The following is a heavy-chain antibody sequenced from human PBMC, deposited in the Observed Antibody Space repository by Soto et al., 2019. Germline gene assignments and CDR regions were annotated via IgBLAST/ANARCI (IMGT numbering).Heavy chain of an antibody. CDR2: ISTYNGNT. D-gene: IGHD2-15*01. Sequence: QVQLVQSGAEVKKPGASVKVSCKTSGYTFTSYGISWLRQAPGQGLEWMGWISTYNGNTNYAQKLQGRVTMTTDTPTSTAYMELRSLRSDDTAVYYCARGQFCSGGTCYPRGWFDPWGQGTLVTVSS. J-gene: IGHJ5*02. V-gene: IGHV1-18*01. CDR1: GYTFTSYG. CDR3: ARGQFCSGGTCYPRGWFDP.